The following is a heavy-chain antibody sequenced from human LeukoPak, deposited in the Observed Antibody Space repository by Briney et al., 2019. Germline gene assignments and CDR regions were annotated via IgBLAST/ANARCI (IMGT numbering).Heavy chain of an antibody. CDR2: ITAGGAT. J-gene: IGHJ4*02. CDR3: AKGLYRPFYYFVY. D-gene: IGHD3-16*01. CDR1: GFTLSSCA. V-gene: IGHV3-23*01. Sequence: GGSLRLSCAASGFTLSSCAMRWVRQAPGKGLEWVSTITAGGATYFADSVKGRFTIARDNSKNTLYLQMNSLRVEDTAVYYCAKGLYRPFYYFVYWGQGTLVTVSS.